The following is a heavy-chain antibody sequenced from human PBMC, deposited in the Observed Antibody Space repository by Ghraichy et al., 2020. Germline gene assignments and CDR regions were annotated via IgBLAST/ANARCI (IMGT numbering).Heavy chain of an antibody. CDR3: ARVLNWLHDAFDI. V-gene: IGHV1-3*01. D-gene: IGHD3-9*01. Sequence: ASVKVSCKASGYTFTSYAMHWVRQAPGQRLEWMGWINAGNGNTKYSQKFQGRVTITRDTSASTAYMELRSLRSEDTAVYYCARVLNWLHDAFDIWGQGTMVTVSS. CDR2: INAGNGNT. CDR1: GYTFTSYA. J-gene: IGHJ3*02.